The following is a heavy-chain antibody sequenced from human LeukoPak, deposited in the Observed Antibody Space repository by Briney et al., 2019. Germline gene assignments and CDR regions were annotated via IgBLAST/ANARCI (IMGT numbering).Heavy chain of an antibody. J-gene: IGHJ6*04. V-gene: IGHV3-7*01. CDR2: INEDGRGT. D-gene: IGHD2-2*01. CDR3: ATRRCSIAACRASSYRCFDF. Sequence: RGSLRLSCAASGFTFSSYWMTWVRQAPGKGLEWVANINEDGRGTYYVDSVKGRFTISRDNAKNSVHLQMNSLRAEDTAVYYCATRRCSIAACRASSYRCFDFWGTGTTVTVSS. CDR1: GFTFSSYW.